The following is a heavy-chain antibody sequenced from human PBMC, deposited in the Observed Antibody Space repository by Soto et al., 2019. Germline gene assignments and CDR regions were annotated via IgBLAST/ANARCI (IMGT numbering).Heavy chain of an antibody. CDR3: ARQFDYDTSGYYYAY. V-gene: IGHV1-69*13. CDR2: IIPIFGTA. D-gene: IGHD3-22*01. CDR1: GGTFSSYA. Sequence: SVKVSCKASGGTFSSYAISWVRQAPGQGLEWMGGIIPIFGTANYAQKFQGRVTITADEYTRTAYMELSRLKSEDTAVYYCARQFDYDTSGYYYAYWGQGTLVTVSS. J-gene: IGHJ4*02.